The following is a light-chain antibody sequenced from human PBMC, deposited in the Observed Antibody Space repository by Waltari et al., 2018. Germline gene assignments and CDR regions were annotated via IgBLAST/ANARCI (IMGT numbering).Light chain of an antibody. CDR3: CSYAGSSTYV. Sequence: HSALTQPASVSGSPGQSITIPCTGTNSDVGKYNYVSWYQQHPGKAPKLMIYDVNKWPSGVSTRFAGSKSGNTASLIISGLQADDEADYFCCSYAGSSTYVYGTGTKVTVL. CDR1: NSDVGKYNY. CDR2: DVN. J-gene: IGLJ1*01. V-gene: IGLV2-23*02.